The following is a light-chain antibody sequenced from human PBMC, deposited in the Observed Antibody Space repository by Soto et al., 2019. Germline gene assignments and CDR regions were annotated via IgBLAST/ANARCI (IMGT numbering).Light chain of an antibody. J-gene: IGLJ1*01. V-gene: IGLV2-14*01. CDR3: TSYTTSIPYV. CDR2: EVS. CDR1: SSDIGYYNY. Sequence: QSALTQPASVSGSPGQSITISCTGTSSDIGYYNYVSWYQQHPGKAPKLMIFEVSNRPSGVSDRFSGSKSGNTASLTISGLQAEDAADYYCTSYTTSIPYVIGTGTKLTVL.